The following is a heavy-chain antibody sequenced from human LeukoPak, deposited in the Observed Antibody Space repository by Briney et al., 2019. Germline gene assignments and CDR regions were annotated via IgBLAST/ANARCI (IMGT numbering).Heavy chain of an antibody. V-gene: IGHV3-30*18. Sequence: GGSLRLSCAASGFTFSTYGMPWVRQAPGKGLEWVAVVSYGGNEKYYADSVKGRFTISRDNFKNTLYLQMNSLRTEDTAVYYCAKVAEMATTTGYFDYWGQGTLVTVSS. J-gene: IGHJ4*02. CDR2: VSYGGNEK. D-gene: IGHD5-24*01. CDR1: GFTFSTYG. CDR3: AKVAEMATTTGYFDY.